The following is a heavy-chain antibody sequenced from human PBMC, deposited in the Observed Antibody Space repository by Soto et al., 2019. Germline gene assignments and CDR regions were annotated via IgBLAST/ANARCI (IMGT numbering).Heavy chain of an antibody. J-gene: IGHJ4*02. CDR3: AKELGRYSSSWYPRDDY. CDR1: GFTFSSYG. V-gene: IGHV3-30*18. CDR2: ISYDGSNK. Sequence: QVQLVESGGGVVQPGRSLRLSCAASGFTFSSYGMHWVRQAPGKGLEWVAVISYDGSNKYYADSVKGRFTISRDNSKNTLYLQMNSLRAEDTAVYYCAKELGRYSSSWYPRDDYWGQGTLVTVSS. D-gene: IGHD6-13*01.